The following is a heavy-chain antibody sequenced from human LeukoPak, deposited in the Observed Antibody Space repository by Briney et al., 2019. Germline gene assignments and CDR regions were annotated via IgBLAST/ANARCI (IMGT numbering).Heavy chain of an antibody. J-gene: IGHJ5*02. CDR3: ARGPYYDFWSGYWVYWFDP. Sequence: PSETLSLTCTVSGGSISSSSYYWGWIRQPPGKGLEWIGSIYYSGSTYYNPSLKSRVTISVDTSKNQFSLKLSSVTAADTAVYYCARGPYYDFWSGYWVYWFDPWGQGTLVTVSS. D-gene: IGHD3-3*01. CDR2: IYYSGST. CDR1: GGSISSSSYY. V-gene: IGHV4-39*07.